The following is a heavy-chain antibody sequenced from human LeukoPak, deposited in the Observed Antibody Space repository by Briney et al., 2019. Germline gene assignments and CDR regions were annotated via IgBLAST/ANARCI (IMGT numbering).Heavy chain of an antibody. CDR2: INHSGST. V-gene: IGHV4-34*01. D-gene: IGHD2-2*01. J-gene: IGHJ4*02. CDR3: ARPGVRYCSSTSCCYGY. CDR1: GGSFSGYY. Sequence: PSETLSLTCAVYGGSFSGYYWSWIRQPPGKGLEWIGEINHSGSTNYNPSLKSRVTISVDTSKNQFSLKLSSVTAADTAVYYCARPGVRYCSSTSCCYGYWGQGTLVTVSS.